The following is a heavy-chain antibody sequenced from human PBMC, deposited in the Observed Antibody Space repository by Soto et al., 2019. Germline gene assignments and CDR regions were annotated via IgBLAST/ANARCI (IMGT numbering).Heavy chain of an antibody. Sequence: SETLSLTCAVYGGSFSGYYWSWLRQPPGKGPEWIGEINHSGNTKYNPSLESRVTISVDTSKNQFSLKLNSVSAADTAVYYCGGRGGRDVGTKGPRATVP. CDR2: INHSGNT. V-gene: IGHV4-34*01. D-gene: IGHD3-16*01. CDR3: GGRGGRDV. CDR1: GGSFSGYY. J-gene: IGHJ6*04.